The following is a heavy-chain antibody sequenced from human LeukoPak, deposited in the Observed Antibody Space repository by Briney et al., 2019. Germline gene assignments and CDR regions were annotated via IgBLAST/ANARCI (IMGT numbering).Heavy chain of an antibody. CDR1: GFTFSSYW. Sequence: GGSLRLSCAASGFTFSSYWMSWVRQAPGKGLEWVAHIKQDESEKYYVDSVKGRFTISRDNAKNSLYLHMNSLRAEDTAVSSCARDKIEGPTKLDYWGQGILVTVSS. CDR2: IKQDESEK. V-gene: IGHV3-7*01. D-gene: IGHD1-1*01. CDR3: ARDKIEGPTKLDY. J-gene: IGHJ4*02.